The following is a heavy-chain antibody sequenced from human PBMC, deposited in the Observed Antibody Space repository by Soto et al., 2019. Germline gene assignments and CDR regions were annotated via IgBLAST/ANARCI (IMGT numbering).Heavy chain of an antibody. Sequence: VRLQESGPGLVKPSETLSLTCSVSGDSISSYYWSWIRQPPGKGLKWIGYMYNTGSTIYNPSLKSRVTISVDTSKNQFSLKLNSVTAADTAVYYCARDLWGYCGADCYPLDVWGQGTTVTVSS. V-gene: IGHV4-59*01. J-gene: IGHJ6*02. CDR3: ARDLWGYCGADCYPLDV. D-gene: IGHD2-21*02. CDR2: MYNTGST. CDR1: GDSISSYY.